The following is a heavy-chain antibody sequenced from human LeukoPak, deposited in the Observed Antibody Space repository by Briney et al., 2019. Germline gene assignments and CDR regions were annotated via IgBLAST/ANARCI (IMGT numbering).Heavy chain of an antibody. V-gene: IGHV3-23*01. Sequence: GGSLRLSCAAAGFTFSTYWMHWVRQVPGKGLEWVSRISGSGGSTYYADSVKGRFTISRDNSKNTLYLQMNSLRAEDTAVFSCAKEEGYCSGGTCAFDYWGQGTPVTVSS. J-gene: IGHJ4*02. D-gene: IGHD2-15*01. CDR3: AKEEGYCSGGTCAFDY. CDR2: ISGSGGST. CDR1: GFTFSTYW.